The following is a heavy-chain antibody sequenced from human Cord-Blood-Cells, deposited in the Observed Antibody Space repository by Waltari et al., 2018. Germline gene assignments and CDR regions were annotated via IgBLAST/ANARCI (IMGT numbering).Heavy chain of an antibody. D-gene: IGHD6-13*01. CDR2: IIPIFGTA. CDR3: AREIAAAGTGSYFDY. V-gene: IGHV1-69*12. Sequence: QVQLVQSGAEVKKPGSSVKVSCTASGGPFSSYATRWVRQAPGQGLEWMGGIIPIFGTANYAQKFQGRVTITADESTSTAYMELSSLRSEDTAVYYCAREIAAAGTGSYFDYWGQGTLVTVSS. J-gene: IGHJ4*02. CDR1: GGPFSSYA.